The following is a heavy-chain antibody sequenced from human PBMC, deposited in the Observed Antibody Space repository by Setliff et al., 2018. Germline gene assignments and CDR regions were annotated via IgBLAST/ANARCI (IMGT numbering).Heavy chain of an antibody. Sequence: ASVKVSCKASGDSFNNYAISWVRQAPGQGLEWMGFIYTDNGNTKYSKNFQDRVAITRDTSASTAYMELSSLTSEDTAVYFCARGSRGFDYWGQGALVTVS. V-gene: IGHV1-3*04. CDR3: ARGSRGFDY. CDR2: IYTDNGNT. J-gene: IGHJ4*02. CDR1: GDSFNNYA.